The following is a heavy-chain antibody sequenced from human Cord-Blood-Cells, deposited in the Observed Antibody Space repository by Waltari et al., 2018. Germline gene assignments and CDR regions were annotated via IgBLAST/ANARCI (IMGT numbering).Heavy chain of an antibody. V-gene: IGHV1-18*04. J-gene: IGHJ6*03. Sequence: QVQLVQSGAEVKKPGASVKVSCKASGYTFPSYGISWVRQGPGHGLEWMGWISDYNGNTNYAQKLQGRVTMTTDTSTSTAYMELRSLRSDDTAVYYCARVYQLLYLYYYYYYMDVWGKGTTVTVSS. D-gene: IGHD2-2*02. CDR1: GYTFPSYG. CDR2: ISDYNGNT. CDR3: ARVYQLLYLYYYYYYMDV.